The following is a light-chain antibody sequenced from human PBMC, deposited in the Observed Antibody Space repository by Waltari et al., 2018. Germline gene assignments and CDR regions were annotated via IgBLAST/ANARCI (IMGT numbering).Light chain of an antibody. Sequence: QSWLTQSPSASGTPGQRATISCSGSSPHTGSNYAYWYQQPPGPAPKLLIYRSVQRPSGVPARFSGSKSGTSASLAISGLRSEDEGDYYCVAWDDSLSGLWVFGGGTKLTVL. CDR1: SPHTGSNY. CDR3: VAWDDSLSGLWV. J-gene: IGLJ3*02. V-gene: IGLV1-47*01. CDR2: RSV.